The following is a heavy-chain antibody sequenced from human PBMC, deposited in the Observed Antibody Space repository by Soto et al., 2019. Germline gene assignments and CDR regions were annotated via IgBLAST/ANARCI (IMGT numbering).Heavy chain of an antibody. D-gene: IGHD3-10*01. CDR1: GYTFSDYY. V-gene: IGHV1-2*02. CDR2: ISPRRGSA. J-gene: IGHJ6*02. Sequence: ASVKVSCKASGYTFSDYYIHWVRQAPGQGLEWMGWISPRRGSANFAQRFQGRVSMTRDTSITTAYMELRRLKADDTAVYYCARGPYYGPAYGMDFWGQGTTVTVSS. CDR3: ARGPYYGPAYGMDF.